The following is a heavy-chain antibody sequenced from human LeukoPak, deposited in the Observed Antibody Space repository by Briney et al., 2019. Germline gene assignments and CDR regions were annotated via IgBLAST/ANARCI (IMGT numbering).Heavy chain of an antibody. J-gene: IGHJ4*02. CDR1: GFTFSSYS. Sequence: GGSLRLSCAASGFTFSSYSMNWVRQAPGKGLEWVSSISSSSSYIYYADSVKGRFTISRDNAKSSLYLQMNSLRAEDTAVYYCARDLQQWLVFDYWGQGTLVTVSS. CDR3: ARDLQQWLVFDY. CDR2: ISSSSSYI. D-gene: IGHD6-19*01. V-gene: IGHV3-21*01.